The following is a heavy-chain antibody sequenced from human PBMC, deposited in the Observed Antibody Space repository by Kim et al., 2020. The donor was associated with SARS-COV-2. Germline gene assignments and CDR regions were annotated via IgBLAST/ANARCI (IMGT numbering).Heavy chain of an antibody. Sequence: SETLSLTCAVSGGSISSSNWWSWVRQPPGKGLEWIGEIYHSGSTNYNPSLKSRVTISVDKSKNQFSLKLSSVTAADTAVYYCARDRQSVGGNYYYGMDVWGQGTTVTVSS. J-gene: IGHJ6*02. CDR3: ARDRQSVGGNYYYGMDV. CDR1: GGSISSSNW. D-gene: IGHD6-19*01. V-gene: IGHV4-4*02. CDR2: IYHSGST.